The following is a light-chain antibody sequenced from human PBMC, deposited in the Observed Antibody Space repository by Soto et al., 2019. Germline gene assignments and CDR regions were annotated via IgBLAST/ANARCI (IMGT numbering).Light chain of an antibody. Sequence: QSVLTQPRSVSGSPGQSVTFSCTGTSNDVGGYNYVSWYQQHPGKAPKVMIYDVSKRPSGVPDRISGSKSGNTASLTISGLQAEDEADYYCCSYAGSNTLIFGGGTKLTVL. CDR3: CSYAGSNTLI. CDR2: DVS. CDR1: SNDVGGYNY. J-gene: IGLJ2*01. V-gene: IGLV2-11*01.